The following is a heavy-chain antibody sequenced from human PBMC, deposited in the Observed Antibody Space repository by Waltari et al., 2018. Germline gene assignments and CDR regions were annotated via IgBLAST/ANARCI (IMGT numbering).Heavy chain of an antibody. CDR1: GFTFSSYA. Sequence: EVQLLESGGGLVQPGGSLRLSCAASGFTFSSYAMSWVRQAPGKGLEWVSAISGSGGSTYYADSVKGRFTISRDNSKNTLYLQMNSLRAEDTAVYYCAKDFPVRTHYYDSSGYYHWGQGTLVTVSS. CDR3: AKDFPVRTHYYDSSGYYH. J-gene: IGHJ4*02. V-gene: IGHV3-23*01. CDR2: ISGSGGST. D-gene: IGHD3-22*01.